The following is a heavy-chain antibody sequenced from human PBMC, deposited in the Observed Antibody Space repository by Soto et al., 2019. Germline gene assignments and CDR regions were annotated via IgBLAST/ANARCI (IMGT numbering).Heavy chain of an antibody. D-gene: IGHD2-21*01. J-gene: IGHJ6*03. Sequence: VQLVESGGGLVQPGRSLRLSCAASGFTFDDYAMHWVRQAPGKGLEWVSGISWNSGSIGYADSVKGRFTISRDNAKNSLYLQMNSLRAEDTALYYCAKGSAISYYYYMDVWGKGTTVTVSS. CDR1: GFTFDDYA. V-gene: IGHV3-9*01. CDR3: AKGSAISYYYYMDV. CDR2: ISWNSGSI.